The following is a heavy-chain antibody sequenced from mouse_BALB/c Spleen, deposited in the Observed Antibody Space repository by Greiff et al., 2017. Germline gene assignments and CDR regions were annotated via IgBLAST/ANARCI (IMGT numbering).Heavy chain of an antibody. V-gene: IGHV2-9*02. Sequence: VQRVESGPGLVAPSQSLSITCTVSGFSLTSYGVHWVRQPPGKGLEWLGVIWAGGSTNYNSALMSRLSISKDNTKSQVFLKMNSLQTDDTAMYYCARTGYYGNYYYGMDYWGQGTSVTVSS. CDR3: ARTGYYGNYYYGMDY. D-gene: IGHD2-1*01. J-gene: IGHJ4*01. CDR2: IWAGGST. CDR1: GFSLTSYG.